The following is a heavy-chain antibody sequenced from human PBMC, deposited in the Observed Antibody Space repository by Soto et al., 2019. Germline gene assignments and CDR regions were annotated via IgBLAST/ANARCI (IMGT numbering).Heavy chain of an antibody. Sequence: QLLESGGGLVQTGGSLRLSCTASGFTFSNYAMSWVRQAPGKGLAWVSGIRTSGESTYYADSVKGRVTISRDKSKNMLYLQINSLRAEDTAVYYCAKGGRRVLIPRDVWGQGTTVTVPS. J-gene: IGHJ6*02. CDR3: AKGGRRVLIPRDV. V-gene: IGHV3-23*01. CDR1: GFTFSNYA. CDR2: IRTSGEST. D-gene: IGHD2-8*01.